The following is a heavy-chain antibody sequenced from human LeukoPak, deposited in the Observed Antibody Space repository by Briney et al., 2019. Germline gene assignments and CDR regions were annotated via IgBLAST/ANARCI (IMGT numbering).Heavy chain of an antibody. V-gene: IGHV3-30*04. D-gene: IGHD6-6*01. CDR2: ISYDGSNK. CDR3: ASFEYSSSSVDY. J-gene: IGHJ4*02. Sequence: GGSLRLSCAASGFTFSSYAMHWVRQAPGKGLEWVAVISYDGSNKYYADSVKGRFTISRDNSKNTLYLQMNSLRAEDTAVYYCASFEYSSSSVDYWGQGTLVTVSS. CDR1: GFTFSSYA.